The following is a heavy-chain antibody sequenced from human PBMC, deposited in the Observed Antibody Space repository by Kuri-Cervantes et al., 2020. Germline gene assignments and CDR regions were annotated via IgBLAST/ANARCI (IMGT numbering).Heavy chain of an antibody. V-gene: IGHV4-34*01. CDR3: ARATDGVDY. J-gene: IGHJ4*02. Sequence: ESLKISCAVSGGSFSGYYWSWIRQPPGKGLEWIGEINHSGSTNYNPSLKSRVTISVDTSKNQFSLKLSSVTAADTAVYYCARATDGVDYWGQGTLVTVSS. D-gene: IGHD3-10*01. CDR1: GGSFSGYY. CDR2: INHSGST.